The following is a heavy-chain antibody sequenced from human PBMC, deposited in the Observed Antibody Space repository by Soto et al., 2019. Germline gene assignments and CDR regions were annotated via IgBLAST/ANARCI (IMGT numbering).Heavy chain of an antibody. Sequence: GGSLRLSCAASGFTFSRHAIHWVRLTPGRGLEWVLAISRDVSYIYYTDSVKGRFTVSGDNSKNTVFVQMNRLIPDDTALYFCARTRNGGVADSFDSWGQGTPVTVSS. V-gene: IGHV3-30*04. CDR1: GFTFSRHA. D-gene: IGHD3-3*01. J-gene: IGHJ5*01. CDR2: ISRDVSYI. CDR3: ARTRNGGVADSFDS.